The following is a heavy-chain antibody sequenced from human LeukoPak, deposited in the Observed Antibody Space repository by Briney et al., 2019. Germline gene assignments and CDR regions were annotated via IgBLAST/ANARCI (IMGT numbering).Heavy chain of an antibody. CDR3: ARDGLGTDMVPKPSDAFDI. CDR2: LTGSGGRT. Sequence: QSGGSLRLSCAASGFTFTSYAMSWVRQAPGKGLEWVSVLTGSGGRTFYADSVRGRFTISRDNSKNTLYLQMNSLRAEDTAVYYCARDGLGTDMVPKPSDAFDIWGQGTMVTVSS. J-gene: IGHJ3*02. V-gene: IGHV3-23*01. CDR1: GFTFTSYA. D-gene: IGHD4/OR15-4a*01.